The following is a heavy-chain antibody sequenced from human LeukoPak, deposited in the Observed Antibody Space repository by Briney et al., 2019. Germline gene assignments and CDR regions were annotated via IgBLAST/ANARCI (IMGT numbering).Heavy chain of an antibody. D-gene: IGHD2-2*01. CDR3: AREYCSSTSCYYGGDY. CDR2: INSNSGGT. Sequence: ASVKVSCKASGYSFSDYPIHWVRQAPGQGLEWMGRINSNSGGTNYAQKFQGRVTMTRDTSISTAYMELSRLRSDDTAVYYCAREYCSSTSCYYGGDYWGQGTLVTVSS. V-gene: IGHV1-2*06. J-gene: IGHJ4*02. CDR1: GYSFSDYP.